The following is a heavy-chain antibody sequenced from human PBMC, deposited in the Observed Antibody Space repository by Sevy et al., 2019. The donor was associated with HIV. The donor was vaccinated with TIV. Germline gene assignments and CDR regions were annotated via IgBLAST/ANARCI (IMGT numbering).Heavy chain of an antibody. V-gene: IGHV4-31*03. Sequence: SKTLSLTCTVSGGSISSGGYYWSWIRQHPGKGLEWIGYIYYSGSTYYNPSLKSRVTISVDTSKNQFSLKLSSVTAADTAVYYCARDRDCSGGSCYPGSYGMDVWGQGTTVTVSS. J-gene: IGHJ6*02. CDR1: GGSISSGGYY. CDR3: ARDRDCSGGSCYPGSYGMDV. D-gene: IGHD2-15*01. CDR2: IYYSGST.